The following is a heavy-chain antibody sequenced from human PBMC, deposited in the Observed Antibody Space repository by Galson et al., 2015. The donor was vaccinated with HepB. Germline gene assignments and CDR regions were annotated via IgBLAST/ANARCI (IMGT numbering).Heavy chain of an antibody. D-gene: IGHD6-6*01. V-gene: IGHV3-23*01. CDR2: ISGSGGST. CDR1: GFTFSSYA. CDR3: AKSQELADIAARSICDY. Sequence: SLRLSCAASGFTFSSYAMRWVRQAPGKGLEWVSAISGSGGSTYYADSVKGRFTISRDNSKNTLYLQMNSLRAEDTAVYYCAKSQELADIAARSICDYWGQGTLVTVSS. J-gene: IGHJ4*02.